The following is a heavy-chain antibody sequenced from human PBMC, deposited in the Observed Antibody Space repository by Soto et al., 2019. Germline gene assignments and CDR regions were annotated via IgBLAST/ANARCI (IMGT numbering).Heavy chain of an antibody. CDR2: FDPEDGET. CDR1: GYTLTELS. CDR3: ARVARIDYGDSYYFDY. J-gene: IGHJ4*02. D-gene: IGHD4-17*01. Sequence: ASVKVSCKVSGYTLTELSMHWVRQAPGKGLEWMGGFDPEDGETIYAQKFQGRVTMTEDTSTDTAYMELSSLRSEDTAVYYCARVARIDYGDSYYFDYWGQGTLVTVSS. V-gene: IGHV1-24*01.